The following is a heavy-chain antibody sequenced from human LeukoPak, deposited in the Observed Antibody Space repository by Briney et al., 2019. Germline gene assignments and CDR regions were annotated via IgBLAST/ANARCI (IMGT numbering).Heavy chain of an antibody. CDR2: IKQDGSEK. V-gene: IGHV3-7*01. J-gene: IGHJ4*02. D-gene: IGHD3-22*01. CDR1: GFTFSSHW. Sequence: GGSLRLSCAVSGFTFSSHWMSWVRQAPGKGLEWVANIKQDGSEKYYVDSVKGRFTISRDNAKNSLYLQMNSLRAEDTAVYYCARPSYYYDSSGYYAFDYWGQGTLVTVSS. CDR3: ARPSYYYDSSGYYAFDY.